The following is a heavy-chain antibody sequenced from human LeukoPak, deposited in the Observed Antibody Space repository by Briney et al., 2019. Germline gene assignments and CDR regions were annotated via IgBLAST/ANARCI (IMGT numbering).Heavy chain of an antibody. CDR3: ARLQSDSHSTFDY. V-gene: IGHV5-51*01. CDR1: GYNFSSYW. Sequence: GESLKISCKCSGYNFSSYWIGWVRQMPGKGLEWMGIIYPGDSDTRYSPSFQGQVTISVDKSISTAYLQWSSLKASDTAMYYCARLQSDSHSTFDYWGQGTLVTVSS. D-gene: IGHD5-18*01. CDR2: IYPGDSDT. J-gene: IGHJ4*02.